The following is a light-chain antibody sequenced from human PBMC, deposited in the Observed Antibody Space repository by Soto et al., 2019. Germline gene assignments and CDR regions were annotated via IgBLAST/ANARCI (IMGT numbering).Light chain of an antibody. CDR2: ASS. CDR3: QQTYTTPCS. V-gene: IGKV1-39*01. Sequence: DIQLTQSPSSLSASVGDRVTITCRASQSISPYLNWYQHKPGTAPKLLIFASSTLHSGVPSRFSGSGSGTDFTLTISALQPEDFATYYCQQTYTTPCSFGEGTKLETK. J-gene: IGKJ2*04. CDR1: QSISPY.